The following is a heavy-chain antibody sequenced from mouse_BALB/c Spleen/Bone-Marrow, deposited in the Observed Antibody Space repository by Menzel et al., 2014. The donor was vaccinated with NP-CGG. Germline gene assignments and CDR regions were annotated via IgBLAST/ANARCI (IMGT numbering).Heavy chain of an antibody. CDR1: GFTFNTYA. CDR3: VRQVITTVSYAMDY. Sequence: EVMLVESGRGLVQPKGSLKLSCAASGFTFNTYAMNWVRQAPGKGLEWVARIRSKSNNYATYYADSVKDRFTISRDDSQSMLYLQMNNLKTEDTAMYYCVRQVITTVSYAMDYWGQGTSVTVSS. CDR2: IRSKSNNYAT. D-gene: IGHD1-1*01. J-gene: IGHJ4*01. V-gene: IGHV10-1*02.